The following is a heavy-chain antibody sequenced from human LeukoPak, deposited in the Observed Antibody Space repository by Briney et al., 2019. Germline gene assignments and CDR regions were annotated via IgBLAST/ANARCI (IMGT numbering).Heavy chain of an antibody. CDR1: GGSFSGYY. J-gene: IGHJ5*02. CDR2: INHSGST. Sequence: SETLSLTCAVYGGSFSGYYWSWIRQPPGKGLEWIGEINHSGSTNYNPSLKSRVTISVDTSKNQFSLKLSSVTAADTAVYYCARGHNSSSWPGWFDPWGQGTLVTVSS. D-gene: IGHD6-13*01. V-gene: IGHV4-34*01. CDR3: ARGHNSSSWPGWFDP.